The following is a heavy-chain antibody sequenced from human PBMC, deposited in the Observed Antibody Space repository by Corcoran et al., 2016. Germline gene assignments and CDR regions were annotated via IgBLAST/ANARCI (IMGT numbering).Heavy chain of an antibody. CDR2: MNPNSGNT. Sequence: QVQLVQSGAEVKKPGASVKVSCKASGYTFTSYDINWVRQATGQGLEWMGWMNPNSGNTGYAQKFQGRVTMTRNTSISTAYMELRSLRSEDTAVYYCARLYGDYVLGFLFFQWFDPWGQGTLVTVSS. CDR1: GYTFTSYD. J-gene: IGHJ5*02. D-gene: IGHD4-17*01. V-gene: IGHV1-8*01. CDR3: ARLYGDYVLGFLFFQWFDP.